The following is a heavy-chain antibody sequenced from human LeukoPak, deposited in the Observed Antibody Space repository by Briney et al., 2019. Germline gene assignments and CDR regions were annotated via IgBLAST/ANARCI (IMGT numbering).Heavy chain of an antibody. J-gene: IGHJ4*02. D-gene: IGHD3-10*01. Sequence: SETLSLTCAVSGGSISSGGYSWSWIRQPPGKGLEWIGYIYHSGSTYYNPSLKNRVTISVDRSKNQFSLRLSSMTAADTAVYYCAREVESWFGDLLSYFDSWGQGALVRVSS. V-gene: IGHV4-30-2*01. CDR1: GGSISSGGYS. CDR3: AREVESWFGDLLSYFDS. CDR2: IYHSGST.